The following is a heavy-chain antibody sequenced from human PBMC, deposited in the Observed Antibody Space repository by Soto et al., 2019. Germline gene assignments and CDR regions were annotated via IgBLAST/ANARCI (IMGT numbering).Heavy chain of an antibody. CDR2: MSYDGSNK. D-gene: IGHD3-16*01. CDR3: ARDEGAY. CDR1: GFTFSSYA. J-gene: IGHJ4*02. V-gene: IGHV3-30-3*01. Sequence: QVQLVESGGGVVQPGRSLRLSCAASGFTFSSYAMHWVRRAPGKGLEWMAVMSYDGSNKYYADSVKGRFTISRDNSKDTLYLQMTSLRPEGTALYYCARDEGAYWGQGTLVIVSS.